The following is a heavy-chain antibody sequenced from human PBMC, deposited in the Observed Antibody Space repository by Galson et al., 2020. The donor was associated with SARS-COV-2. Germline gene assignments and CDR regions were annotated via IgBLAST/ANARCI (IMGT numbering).Heavy chain of an antibody. J-gene: IGHJ4*02. CDR3: ARAYTDYYDTSGDYIYYFDK. Sequence: ASVKVSCKASGYTFTSHDINWVRQATGQGLEWMGWINPNSGNKDYAQKFQGRVTMTMNTSIRTAYMELSSLRPEDTAVYYCARAYTDYYDTSGDYIYYFDKWGQGTLVTVSS. CDR2: INPNSGNK. D-gene: IGHD3-22*01. V-gene: IGHV1-8*01. CDR1: GYTFTSHD.